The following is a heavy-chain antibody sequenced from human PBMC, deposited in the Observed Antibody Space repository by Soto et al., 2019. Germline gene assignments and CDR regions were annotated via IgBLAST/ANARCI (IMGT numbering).Heavy chain of an antibody. CDR2: IYHSGST. D-gene: IGHD6-19*01. Sequence: QVQLQESGPRLVRPSETLSLTCAVSGGSISSTHSWSWVRQPPGKGLEWIAEIYHSGSTNYNPSLKSRATISVDKSKNQFSLKLNSVTAADTAVYFCARAVAVPGLFYFDFWGQGTLVTVSS. CDR3: ARAVAVPGLFYFDF. V-gene: IGHV4-4*02. J-gene: IGHJ4*02. CDR1: GGSISSTHS.